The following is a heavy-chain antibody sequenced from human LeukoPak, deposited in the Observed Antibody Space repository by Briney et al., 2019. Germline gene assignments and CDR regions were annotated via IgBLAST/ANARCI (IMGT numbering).Heavy chain of an antibody. CDR1: GGSISSGSYY. J-gene: IGHJ4*02. V-gene: IGHV4-61*02. CDR3: ARGRVAFGEGGAY. Sequence: SQTLSLTCTVSGGSISSGSYYWSWIRQPAGKGLEWIGRIYTSGSTNYNPSLKSRVTISVDTSKNQFSLKLSSVTAADAAVYYCARGRVAFGEGGAYWGQGTLVTVSS. D-gene: IGHD3-10*01. CDR2: IYTSGST.